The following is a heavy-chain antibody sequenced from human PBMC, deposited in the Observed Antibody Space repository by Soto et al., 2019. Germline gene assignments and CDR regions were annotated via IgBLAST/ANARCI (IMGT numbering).Heavy chain of an antibody. V-gene: IGHV4-39*01. D-gene: IGHD4-17*01. CDR1: GGSISRSGFY. CDR2: LYYSGRT. Sequence: QLQLQESGPGLVNPSETLSLPCTVSGGSISRSGFYWGWIRQPPGKGLEWIGRLYYSGRTYYNLSLKSRVTISVDTSKNESSRKLGSVTAADTAVYFCARRWRTELTRVTTGGVGVDVWGQGTTVTVSS. CDR3: ARRWRTELTRVTTGGVGVDV. J-gene: IGHJ6*02.